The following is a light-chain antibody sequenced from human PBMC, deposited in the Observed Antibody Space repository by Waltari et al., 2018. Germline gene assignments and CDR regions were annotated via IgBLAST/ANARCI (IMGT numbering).Light chain of an antibody. CDR1: SSDVRRDNW. J-gene: IGLJ2*01. V-gene: IGLV2-14*01. CDR3: SSYTSRHTML. Sequence: QSALTQPASVSGSPGQSIAISCTGTSSDVRRDNWVSWYQQNPGKAPKVLIFDVSNRPSGVSNRFSGSKSGNTASLTISGLQAEDEADYYCSSYTSRHTMLFGGGTKLTVL. CDR2: DVS.